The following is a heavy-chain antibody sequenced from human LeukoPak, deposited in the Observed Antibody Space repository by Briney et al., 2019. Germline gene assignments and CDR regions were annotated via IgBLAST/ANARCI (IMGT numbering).Heavy chain of an antibody. D-gene: IGHD6-6*01. J-gene: IGHJ5*02. Sequence: SETLSLTCTVSGGSMSSSRYYWGGIRQPPGKGLEWIGSIYYSGSTYYNPSLKIRVTISVDPSKNQFSLKLSSVTAADTAVYYCAIDEYSSSSGWFDPWGQGTLVTVSS. V-gene: IGHV4-39*01. CDR3: AIDEYSSSSGWFDP. CDR1: GGSMSSSRYY. CDR2: IYYSGST.